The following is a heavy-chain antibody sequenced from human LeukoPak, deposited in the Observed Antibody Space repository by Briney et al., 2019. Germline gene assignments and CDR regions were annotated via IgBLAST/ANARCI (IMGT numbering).Heavy chain of an antibody. Sequence: QPGGSLRLSCAGSGFIFKNYVMTWVRQAPGKGLDWVSSLSATGDITYYADSVKGRFTISRDNSKNTLYLQMSSLRAEDTAVYYCVKGDPIAARPSDYWGQGTLVTVSS. CDR1: GFIFKNYV. D-gene: IGHD6-6*01. CDR2: LSATGDIT. V-gene: IGHV3-64D*09. J-gene: IGHJ4*02. CDR3: VKGDPIAARPSDY.